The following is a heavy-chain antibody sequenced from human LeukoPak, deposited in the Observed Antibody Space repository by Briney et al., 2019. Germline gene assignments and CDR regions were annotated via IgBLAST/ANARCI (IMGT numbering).Heavy chain of an antibody. CDR3: VASLGSYHY. J-gene: IGHJ4*02. D-gene: IGHD3-10*01. V-gene: IGHV3-30*03. Sequence: PGRSLRLSCAASGFTFNTYGMHWVRQAPGKGLEWVAIISYDGSDEYYADSVKGRFTISRDNSKNTLSLQVHSLTAEDTAVYYCVASLGSYHYWGQGTLVTVSS. CDR2: ISYDGSDE. CDR1: GFTFNTYG.